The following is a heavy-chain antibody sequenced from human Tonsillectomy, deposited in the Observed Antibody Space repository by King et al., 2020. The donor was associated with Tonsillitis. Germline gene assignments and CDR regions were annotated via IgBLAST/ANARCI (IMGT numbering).Heavy chain of an antibody. CDR1: GGTFSSYA. J-gene: IGHJ2*01. V-gene: IGHV1-69*09. CDR3: ARDVEGGIAAAGRWYFDL. CDR2: IIPILGIA. D-gene: IGHD6-13*01. Sequence: VQLVESGAEVKKPGSSVKVSCKASGGTFSSYAISWVRQAPGQGLEWMGRIIPILGIANYAQKFQGRVTITADKSTSTAYMELGSLRSEDTAVYYCARDVEGGIAAAGRWYFDLWGRGTLVTVSS.